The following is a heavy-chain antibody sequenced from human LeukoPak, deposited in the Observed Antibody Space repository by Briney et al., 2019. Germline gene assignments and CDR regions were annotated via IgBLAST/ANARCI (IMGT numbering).Heavy chain of an antibody. CDR1: GGSISSGGYY. V-gene: IGHV4-31*03. CDR3: ARANYYDSSGPPSGLDY. D-gene: IGHD3-22*01. CDR2: IYYSGST. J-gene: IGHJ4*02. Sequence: PSQTLSPTCTVSGGSISSGGYYWSWIRQHPGKGLEWIGYIYYSGSTYYNPSLKSRVTISVDTSKNQFSLKLSSVTAADTAVYYCARANYYDSSGPPSGLDYWGQGTLVTVSS.